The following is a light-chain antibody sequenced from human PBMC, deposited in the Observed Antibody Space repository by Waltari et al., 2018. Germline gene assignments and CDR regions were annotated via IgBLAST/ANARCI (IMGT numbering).Light chain of an antibody. J-gene: IGKJ4*01. Sequence: EIVLTQSPATLSLSPGERATLSCRASQSVSSYLAWYQQKPGQAPRLLIYDASNRATGIPARFSGSGSGTDFTLTSSSLEPEDFVVYYCQQRSTWPLTFGGGTKVEIK. CDR2: DAS. V-gene: IGKV3-11*01. CDR3: QQRSTWPLT. CDR1: QSVSSY.